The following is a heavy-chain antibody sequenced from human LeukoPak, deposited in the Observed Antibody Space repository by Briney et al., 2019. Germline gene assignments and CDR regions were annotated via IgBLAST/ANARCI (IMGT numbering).Heavy chain of an antibody. V-gene: IGHV3-7*03. D-gene: IGHD7-27*01. CDR2: IKQDGSEK. CDR1: GFTFSNFW. CDR3: ARVSRWGLNHNPHF. J-gene: IGHJ4*02. Sequence: GGSLRLSCAASGFTFSNFWMSWVRQAPGKGLEWVANIKQDGSEKYYVDSVKGRFTISRDNAKSSLYLQMHSLRADDTAVYYCARVSRWGLNHNPHFWGQGTLVTVSS.